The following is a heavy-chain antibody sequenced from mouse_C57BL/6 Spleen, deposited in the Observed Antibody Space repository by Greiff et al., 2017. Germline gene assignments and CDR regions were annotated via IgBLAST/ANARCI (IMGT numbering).Heavy chain of an antibody. CDR3: ARDQDYDYFDY. V-gene: IGHV3-6*01. Sequence: EVKLMESGPGLVKPSQSLSLTCSVTGYSITSGYYWNWIRQFPGNKLEWMGYISYDGSNNYNPSLKNRISITRDTSKNQFFLKLNSVTTEDTATYYCARDQDYDYFDYWGQGTTLTVSS. D-gene: IGHD2-4*01. J-gene: IGHJ2*01. CDR2: ISYDGSN. CDR1: GYSITSGYY.